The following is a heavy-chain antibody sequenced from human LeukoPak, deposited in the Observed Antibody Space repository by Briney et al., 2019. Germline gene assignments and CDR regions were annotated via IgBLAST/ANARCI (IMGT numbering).Heavy chain of an antibody. D-gene: IGHD6-25*01. V-gene: IGHV4-59*08. CDR2: IYYSGST. CDR3: ARLRAASSWFDP. CDR1: GGSISSYY. Sequence: SETLSLTCTVSGGSISSYYWSWIRQPPGKGLEWIGYIYYSGSTNYNPSLKTRVTISVDTSKNQFSLKLSSVTAAGTAVYYCARLRAASSWFDPWGQGTLVTVSS. J-gene: IGHJ5*02.